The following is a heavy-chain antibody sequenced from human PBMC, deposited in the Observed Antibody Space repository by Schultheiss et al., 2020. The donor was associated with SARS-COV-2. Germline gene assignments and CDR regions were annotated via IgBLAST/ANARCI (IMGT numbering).Heavy chain of an antibody. CDR2: ISGSGGST. D-gene: IGHD5-24*01. CDR1: GFTFSSYA. J-gene: IGHJ3*02. Sequence: GGSLRLSCAASGFTFSSYAMSWVRQAPGKGLEWVSAISGSGGSTYYADSVKGRFTISRDNSKNTLYLQINSLRAEDTAVYYCAKVGRRWLQLMYDAFDIWGQGTMVTVSS. CDR3: AKVGRRWLQLMYDAFDI. V-gene: IGHV3-23*01.